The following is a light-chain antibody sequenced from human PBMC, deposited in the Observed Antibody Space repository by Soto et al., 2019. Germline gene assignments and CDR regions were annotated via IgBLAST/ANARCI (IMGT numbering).Light chain of an antibody. Sequence: QSALTQPPSVSGAPGQRVTISCTGSSSNVGAGYGVHWYQQLPGTAPKLLIYGDTNRPSGVPARFFGSKSGTSASLAITGLQAEDEADYYCQSYDNSLSGQVFGTGTKVTVL. CDR1: SSNVGAGYG. CDR2: GDT. CDR3: QSYDNSLSGQV. V-gene: IGLV1-40*01. J-gene: IGLJ1*01.